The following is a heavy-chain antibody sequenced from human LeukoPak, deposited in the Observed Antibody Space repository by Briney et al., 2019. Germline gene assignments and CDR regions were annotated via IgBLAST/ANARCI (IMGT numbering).Heavy chain of an antibody. Sequence: GGSLRLSCAASGFTFSMYTMNWVRQAPGTGLEWVSGISSGSSYIYYADSVKGRFTISRDNAKNSLYLQMNSLRADDTAVYYCARDWGYYDSSDPVDYWGQGTLVTVSS. V-gene: IGHV3-21*01. D-gene: IGHD3-22*01. CDR2: ISSGSSYI. CDR1: GFTFSMYT. J-gene: IGHJ4*02. CDR3: ARDWGYYDSSDPVDY.